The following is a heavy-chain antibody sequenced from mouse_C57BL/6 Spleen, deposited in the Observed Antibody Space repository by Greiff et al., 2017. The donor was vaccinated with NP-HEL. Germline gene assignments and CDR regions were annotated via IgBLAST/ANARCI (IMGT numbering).Heavy chain of an antibody. CDR3: TTCDYDDGYAMEY. V-gene: IGHV14-4*01. Sequence: VQLQQSGAELVRPGASVKLSCTASGFNIKDDYMHWVKQRPEQGLEWIGWIDPENGDTEYASKFQGKATITADTSSNTAYLHLSSLTSEDTAVYYCTTCDYDDGYAMEYWGQGTPVTVSS. CDR1: GFNIKDDY. CDR2: IDPENGDT. J-gene: IGHJ4*01. D-gene: IGHD2-4*01.